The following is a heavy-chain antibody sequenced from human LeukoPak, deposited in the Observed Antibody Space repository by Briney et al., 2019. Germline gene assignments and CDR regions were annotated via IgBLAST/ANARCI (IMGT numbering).Heavy chain of an antibody. CDR1: GFTFNDYY. J-gene: IGHJ5*02. CDR2: INIGGTNT. V-gene: IGHV3-11*01. Sequence: GGSLRLSCAASGFTFNDYYMSWIRQAPGKGPEWLSYINIGGTNTHYADSVKGRFTISRDNAKKSLYLEMNNLRADDTAVYYCATDGAGLDTWGQGVLVTVSS. CDR3: ATDGAGLDT.